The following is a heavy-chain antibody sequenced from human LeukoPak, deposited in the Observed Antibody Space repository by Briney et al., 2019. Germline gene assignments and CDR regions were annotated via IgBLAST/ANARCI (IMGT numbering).Heavy chain of an antibody. CDR2: ISSTSDYL. CDR3: VRDMSGVVAASTEEY. Sequence: GGSLRLSCAASGFTFSAYGMHWVRQAPGKGLEWVSSISSTSDYLDHADSLKGRLTISRDNAKKSLYLQMSSLRVEDTAVYYCVRDMSGVVAASTEEYWGQGTLVTVSS. D-gene: IGHD2-15*01. J-gene: IGHJ4*02. V-gene: IGHV3-21*01. CDR1: GFTFSAYG.